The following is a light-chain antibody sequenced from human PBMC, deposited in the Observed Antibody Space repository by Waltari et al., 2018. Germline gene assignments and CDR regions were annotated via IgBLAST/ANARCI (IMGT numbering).Light chain of an antibody. CDR1: RSDVGNYNL. J-gene: IGLJ1*01. V-gene: IGLV2-23*02. CDR2: EVT. Sequence: QSGLTQPASASGSPGQSITISCTGTRSDVGNYNLVSWYQQHPGKAPKPLIYEVTKRASGTSERFSASKSGNTASLTISGLQAQEDEADYYCCSYVGLGTYVFGTGTKVTV. CDR3: CSYVGLGTYV.